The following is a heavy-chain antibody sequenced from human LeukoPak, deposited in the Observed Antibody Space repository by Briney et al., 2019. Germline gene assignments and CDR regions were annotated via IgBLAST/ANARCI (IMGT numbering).Heavy chain of an antibody. CDR3: ARSDYSGYFDY. CDR1: GGSVNNTAYY. Sequence: PSETLSLTCTVSGGSVNNTAYYWGWVRQPPGKGLEYIGNVYYSGITYYNPSLQSRVTISVDTSNNQFYLKLSSVTAADTAVYYCARSDYSGYFDYWGQGTLVSVSS. J-gene: IGHJ4*02. D-gene: IGHD4-11*01. V-gene: IGHV4-39*01. CDR2: VYYSGIT.